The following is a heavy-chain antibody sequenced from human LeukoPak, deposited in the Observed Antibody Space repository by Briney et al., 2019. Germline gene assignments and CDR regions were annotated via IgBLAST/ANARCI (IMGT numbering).Heavy chain of an antibody. CDR3: ARAAFMTTVVTPVYYGMDV. CDR2: IIPIFGTA. Sequence: SVKVSCKASEGTFSSYAISWVRQAPGQGLEWMGGIIPIFGTANYAQKFQGRVTITADESTSTAYMELSSLSSEDTAVYYCARAAFMTTVVTPVYYGMDVWGQGTTVTVSS. D-gene: IGHD4-23*01. V-gene: IGHV1-69*13. CDR1: EGTFSSYA. J-gene: IGHJ6*02.